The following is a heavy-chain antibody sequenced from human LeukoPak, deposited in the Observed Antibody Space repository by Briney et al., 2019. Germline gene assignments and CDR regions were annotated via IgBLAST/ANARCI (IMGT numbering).Heavy chain of an antibody. V-gene: IGHV4-59*01. CDR3: AREGYYGSGSMGALDY. J-gene: IGHJ4*02. CDR2: IYYSGST. D-gene: IGHD3-10*01. CDR1: GGSISSYY. Sequence: SETLSLTCTVSGGSISSYYWSWIRQPPGKGLEWIGYIYYSGSTNYNPSLKSRVTISVDTSKNQFSLKLSSVTAADAAVYYCAREGYYGSGSMGALDYWGQGTLVTVSS.